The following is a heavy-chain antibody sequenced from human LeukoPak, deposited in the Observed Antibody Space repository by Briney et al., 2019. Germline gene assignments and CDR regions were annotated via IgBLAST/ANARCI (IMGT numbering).Heavy chain of an antibody. V-gene: IGHV3-23*01. CDR3: AKDRVDGSATQFDS. D-gene: IGHD5-12*01. CDR2: ITGSGALT. J-gene: IGHJ4*02. CDR1: GFTFSSYE. Sequence: GGSLRLSCAASGFTFSSYEMKWVRQAPGKGLEWVSSITGSGALTYYADSVKGRFTISKDNAMDTVFLQMNSLRVDDTAVYYCAKDRVDGSATQFDSWGQGSLVTVSS.